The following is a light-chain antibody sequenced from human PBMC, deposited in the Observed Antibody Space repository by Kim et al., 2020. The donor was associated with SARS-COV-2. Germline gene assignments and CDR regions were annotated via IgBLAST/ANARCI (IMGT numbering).Light chain of an antibody. CDR1: QRVASAY. V-gene: IGKV3-20*01. J-gene: IGKJ2*03. CDR2: GAS. CDR3: QHYGNTPIYS. Sequence: SAGERASLSCRASQRVASAYLAWYQKRPGQPPRLLNYGASTRAPGIPHRFSGSGTGTDFTLTISSLEPEDSAVYYCQHYGNTPIYSFGQGTKLEI.